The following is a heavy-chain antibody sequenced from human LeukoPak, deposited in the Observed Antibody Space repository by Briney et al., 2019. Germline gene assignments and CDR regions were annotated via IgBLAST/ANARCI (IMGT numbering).Heavy chain of an antibody. CDR2: IIPIFGTA. J-gene: IGHJ4*02. CDR3: AVKAAAGTDY. V-gene: IGHV1-69*05. CDR1: GGTFSSYA. Sequence: RASVKVSCKASGGTFSSYAISWVRQAPGQGLEWMGGIIPIFGTANYAQKFQGRVTITTDESTSTAYMELSSLRSEDTAVYYCAVKAAAGTDYWGQGTLVTVSS. D-gene: IGHD6-13*01.